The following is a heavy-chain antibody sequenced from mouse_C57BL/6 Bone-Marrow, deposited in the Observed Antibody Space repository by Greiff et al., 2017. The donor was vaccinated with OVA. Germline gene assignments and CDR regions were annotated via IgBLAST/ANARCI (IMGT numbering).Heavy chain of an antibody. D-gene: IGHD1-1*01. J-gene: IGHJ4*01. CDR1: GYTFTSYW. V-gene: IGHV1-53*01. Sequence: VQLQQPGTELVKPGASVKLSCKASGYTFTSYWMHWVKQRPGQGLEWIGNINPSNGGTNYNEKLKSKATLTVDKSSSPAYMQLSSLTSEDSAVYECARGDYYGTPYARDYWGQGTSVTVSS. CDR2: INPSNGGT. CDR3: ARGDYYGTPYARDY.